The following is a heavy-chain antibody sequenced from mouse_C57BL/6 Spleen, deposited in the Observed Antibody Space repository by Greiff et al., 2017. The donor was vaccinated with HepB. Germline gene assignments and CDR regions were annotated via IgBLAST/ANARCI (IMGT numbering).Heavy chain of an antibody. CDR2: IDPSDSYT. D-gene: IGHD2-4*01. J-gene: IGHJ2*01. V-gene: IGHV1-50*01. CDR1: GYTFTSYW. CDR3: ARRGGYYDYGVLFDY. Sequence: VQLQQPGAELVKPGASVKLSCKASGYTFTSYWMQWVKQRPGQGLEWIGEIDPSDSYTNYNQKFKGKATLTVDTSSSTAYMQLSSLTSEDSAVYYCARRGGYYDYGVLFDYWGQGTTLTVSS.